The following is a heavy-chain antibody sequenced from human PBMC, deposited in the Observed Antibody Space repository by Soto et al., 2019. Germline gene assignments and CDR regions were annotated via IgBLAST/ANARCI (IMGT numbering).Heavy chain of an antibody. CDR2: IYYSGST. Sequence: PSETLSLTCTVSGGSISSYYWSWIRQPPGKGLEWIGYIYYSGSTYYNPSLKSRVTISVDTSKNQFSLKLSSVTAADTAVYYCARTIRLYFDYWGQGTLVTVSS. CDR1: GGSISSYY. V-gene: IGHV4-59*08. D-gene: IGHD4-17*01. J-gene: IGHJ4*02. CDR3: ARTIRLYFDY.